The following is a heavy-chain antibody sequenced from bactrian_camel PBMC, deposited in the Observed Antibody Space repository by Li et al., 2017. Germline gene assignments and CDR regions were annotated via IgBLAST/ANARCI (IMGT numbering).Heavy chain of an antibody. J-gene: IGHJ4*01. V-gene: IGHV3S40*01. D-gene: IGHD6*01. Sequence: VQLVEYGGDSVQAGGTLRLSCAASGYTSSSKCMGWFRQVPGQERVGVAFLSTGGGAAYYADSAKGRFTISRDNAKNTAYLQMNSLKPEDTAMYYCAARRYGGSRFPFTLDHTIYNVWGQGTQVTVS. CDR1: GYTSSSKC. CDR3: AARRYGGSRFPFTLDHTIYNV. CDR2: LSTGGGAA.